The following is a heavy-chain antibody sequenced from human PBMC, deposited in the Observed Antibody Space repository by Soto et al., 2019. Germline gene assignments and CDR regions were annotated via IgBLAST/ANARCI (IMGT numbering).Heavy chain of an antibody. CDR2: ISSSGSTI. CDR1: GFTFSSYE. Sequence: GGSLRLSCAASGFTFSSYEMNWFRHAPVKGLEWVSYISSSGSTIYYADSVKGRFTISRDNAKNSLYLQMNSLRAEDTAVYYCTAAGTGKYYYYYGMDVWGQGTTVTVSS. V-gene: IGHV3-48*03. J-gene: IGHJ6*02. CDR3: TAAGTGKYYYYYGMDV. D-gene: IGHD6-13*01.